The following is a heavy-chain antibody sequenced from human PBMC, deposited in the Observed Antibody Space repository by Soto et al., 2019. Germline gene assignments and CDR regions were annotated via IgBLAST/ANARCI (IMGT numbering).Heavy chain of an antibody. D-gene: IGHD3-16*01. J-gene: IGHJ4*02. CDR1: GFTFSMYW. CDR3: AREVGRGSGSYYLDY. Sequence: PGGSLRLSCAASGFTFSMYWMHWVRQAPGKGLLWVSRINGDGTDTTYADSVKGRFTISRDNAKNTVYLQMNGLRAEDTAVCYCAREVGRGSGSYYLDYWGQETLVTVSS. V-gene: IGHV3-74*03. CDR2: INGDGTDT.